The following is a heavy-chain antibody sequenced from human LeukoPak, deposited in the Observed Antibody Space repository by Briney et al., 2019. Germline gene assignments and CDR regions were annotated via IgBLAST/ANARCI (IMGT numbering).Heavy chain of an antibody. V-gene: IGHV3-21*01. CDR3: ARRGTYQPLLGY. Sequence: GGSLRLSCAAFGFTFSSYSMNWVRQAPGKGLEWVSSISSSSSYIYYADSVKGRFTISRDNATNSLYLQMNSLRAEDSAVYYCARRGTYQPLLGYWGQGTLVTVSS. CDR1: GFTFSSYS. J-gene: IGHJ4*02. CDR2: ISSSSSYI. D-gene: IGHD2-2*01.